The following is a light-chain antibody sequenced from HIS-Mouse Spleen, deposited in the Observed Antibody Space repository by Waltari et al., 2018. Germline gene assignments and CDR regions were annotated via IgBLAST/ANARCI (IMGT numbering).Light chain of an antibody. J-gene: IGLJ2*01. Sequence: SYVLTQPPSVSVAPGKTARITCGGNNIGSKSVHWYQQKPGQAPVLVAYDDSDRPSGVPGRFPGSNSGNTATLTISRVEAGDEADYYCQVWDSSSDHVVFGGGTKLTVL. CDR2: DDS. CDR3: QVWDSSSDHVV. V-gene: IGLV3-21*03. CDR1: NIGSKS.